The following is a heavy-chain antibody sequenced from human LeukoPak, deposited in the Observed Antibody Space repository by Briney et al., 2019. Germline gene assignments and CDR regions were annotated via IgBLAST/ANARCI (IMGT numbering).Heavy chain of an antibody. Sequence: HPGGTLRLSCAASGFSFSSHGMSWVRQAPGKGLEWVSGIIGGAGSTYYADSVRGRFTISGDNSKNTLYLQMNSLRADDTAVYYCAHGTMYQLASWGQGTLVTVSS. J-gene: IGHJ4*02. D-gene: IGHD2-2*01. CDR3: AHGTMYQLAS. CDR2: IIGGAGST. V-gene: IGHV3-23*01. CDR1: GFSFSSHG.